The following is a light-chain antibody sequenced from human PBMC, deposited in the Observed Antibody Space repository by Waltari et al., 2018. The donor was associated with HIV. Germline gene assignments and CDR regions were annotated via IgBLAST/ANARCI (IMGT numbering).Light chain of an antibody. CDR2: EVT. CDR1: SSDIGSYHL. V-gene: IGLV2-23*02. Sequence: QSALTQPASVSGSHGQSITFSCTGPSSDIGSYHLVSWYQQHPGQAPRLMIYEVTKRPSGVSYRLSGSKSGNTASLTISGLQAEDEADYYCCSFAGSTSWVFGGGTKLTVL. CDR3: CSFAGSTSWV. J-gene: IGLJ3*02.